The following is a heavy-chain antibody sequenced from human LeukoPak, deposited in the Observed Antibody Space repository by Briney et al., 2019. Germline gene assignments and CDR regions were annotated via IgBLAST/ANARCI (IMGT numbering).Heavy chain of an antibody. CDR2: FICIGCNP. J-gene: IGHJ1*01. CDR3: AKVRVGVTWDFQH. V-gene: IGHV3-23*01. D-gene: IGHD1-26*01. CDR1: TFTFSNYG. Sequence: PGGTLRLSCAASTFTFSNYGMSWVRQAPGKGLEWVSVFICIGCNPYYADSVNGRFTISRDNSKNTLFLQMNSLRAEDTAVYYCAKVRVGVTWDFQHWGQGTLVTVSS.